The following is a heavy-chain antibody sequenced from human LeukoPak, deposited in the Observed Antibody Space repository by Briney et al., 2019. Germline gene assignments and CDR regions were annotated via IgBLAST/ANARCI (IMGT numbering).Heavy chain of an antibody. CDR1: GGSISNYY. D-gene: IGHD3-22*01. V-gene: IGHV4-59*01. J-gene: IGHJ4*02. Sequence: PSETLSLICTVSGGSISNYYWSWIRQPPGKGLEWIGYIYYGGSTNYNPSLKSRVTISIDTSKNQFSLKVSSVTAADTAVYYCARDSSSGHSYVYDSWGQGTLVTVSS. CDR2: IYYGGST. CDR3: ARDSSSGHSYVYDS.